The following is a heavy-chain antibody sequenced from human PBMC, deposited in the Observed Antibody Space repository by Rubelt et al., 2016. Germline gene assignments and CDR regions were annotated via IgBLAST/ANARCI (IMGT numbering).Heavy chain of an antibody. CDR1: GFTFSSFA. D-gene: IGHD6-19*01. Sequence: EVQLLESGGGLVQPGGSLRLSCAASGFTFSSFAMSWVRQAPGKGLEWVSAIYSGGSTYYADSVKGRFTISRDNSKNTLYLQMNSLRAEDTAVYYCASWTGYSSGWLFDYWGQGTLVTVSS. V-gene: IGHV3-66*01. J-gene: IGHJ4*02. CDR3: ASWTGYSSGWLFDY. CDR2: IYSGGST.